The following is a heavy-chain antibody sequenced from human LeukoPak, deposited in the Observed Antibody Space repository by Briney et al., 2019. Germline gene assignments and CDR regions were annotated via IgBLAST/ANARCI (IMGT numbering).Heavy chain of an antibody. D-gene: IGHD6-13*01. CDR3: ARAAGAAGGQYFDY. J-gene: IGHJ4*02. V-gene: IGHV4-4*07. CDR1: GGSISGYY. Sequence: SQTLSLTCTVSGGSISGYYWSWLRQPAGQGLEWIGRVYSNGDTRYNPSLKSRVTMSVDTSKNQLSLNLGPVTAADTAVYYCARAAGAAGGQYFDYWGQGTLVTVSS. CDR2: VYSNGDT.